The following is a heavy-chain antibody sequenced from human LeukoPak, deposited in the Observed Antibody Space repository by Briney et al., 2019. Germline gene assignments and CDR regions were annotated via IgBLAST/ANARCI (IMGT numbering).Heavy chain of an antibody. V-gene: IGHV5-51*01. CDR2: IYPGDSDT. Sequence: GESLKISCKGAGYSFTDYWIGWVRQMPGKGLEWMGFIYPGDSDTRYSPSFQGQVTISAGKSISTAYLQWSSLKASDTAMYYCARHSSYNWFDPWGQGTLVTVSS. CDR1: GYSFTDYW. J-gene: IGHJ5*02. CDR3: ARHSSYNWFDP.